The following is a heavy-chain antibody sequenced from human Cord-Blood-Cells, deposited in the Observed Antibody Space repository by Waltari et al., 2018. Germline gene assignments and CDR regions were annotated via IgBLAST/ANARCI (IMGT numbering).Heavy chain of an antibody. Sequence: QVQLVQSGAEVKKPGSSGKVTCKASGGTFSSYANSWVRQAPGQGLEWMGGIIPIFGTANYAQKFQGRVTITADESTSTAYMELSSLRSEDTAVYYCARVGRFLEWLFYFDYWGQGTLVTVSS. CDR1: GGTFSSYA. CDR3: ARVGRFLEWLFYFDY. V-gene: IGHV1-69*01. D-gene: IGHD3-3*01. CDR2: IIPIFGTA. J-gene: IGHJ4*02.